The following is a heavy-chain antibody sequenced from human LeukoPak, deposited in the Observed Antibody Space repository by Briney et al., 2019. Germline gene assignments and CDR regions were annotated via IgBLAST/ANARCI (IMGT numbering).Heavy chain of an antibody. J-gene: IGHJ4*02. V-gene: IGHV3-7*01. CDR3: AKDRGVPFYYGSGSYIDY. Sequence: GGSLRLSCAASGFTFSSYWMSWVRQAPGKGLEWVANIKQDGSEKYYVDSVKGRFTISRDNSKNTLYLQMNSLRAEDTAVYYCAKDRGVPFYYGSGSYIDYWGQGTLVTVSS. D-gene: IGHD3-10*01. CDR1: GFTFSSYW. CDR2: IKQDGSEK.